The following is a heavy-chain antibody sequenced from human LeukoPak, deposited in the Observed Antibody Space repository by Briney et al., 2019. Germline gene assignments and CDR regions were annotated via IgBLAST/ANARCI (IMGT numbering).Heavy chain of an antibody. J-gene: IGHJ4*02. CDR1: GGSISSYY. D-gene: IGHD3-22*01. V-gene: IGHV4-4*07. CDR3: ARDNRYYYDSGGDEDYFDY. Sequence: SETLSLTCTVTGGSISSYYWSWIRQPAGKGLEWIGRIYTSGSTNYNPSLKSRVTMSVDTSKNQFSLKLSSVTAADTAVYYCARDNRYYYDSGGDEDYFDYWGQGTLVTVSS. CDR2: IYTSGST.